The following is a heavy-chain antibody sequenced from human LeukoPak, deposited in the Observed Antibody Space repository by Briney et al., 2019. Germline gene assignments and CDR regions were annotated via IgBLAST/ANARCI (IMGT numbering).Heavy chain of an antibody. D-gene: IGHD3-22*01. CDR1: GGSISSYY. V-gene: IGHV4-4*07. CDR2: IYTRGST. CDR3: AGEGHYYDSSGYYYGGEDY. Sequence: PSETLSLTCTVSGGSISSYYWSWIRQPAGKGLEWIGRIYTRGSTNYNPSLKSRVTMSVDTSKNQFSLKLSSVTAANTAVNYCAGEGHYYDSSGYYYGGEDYWGQGTLVTVSS. J-gene: IGHJ4*02.